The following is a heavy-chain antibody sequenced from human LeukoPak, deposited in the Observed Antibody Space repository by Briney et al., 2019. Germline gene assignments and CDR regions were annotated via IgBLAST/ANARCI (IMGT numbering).Heavy chain of an antibody. CDR1: TDSMTYIF. V-gene: IGHV4-4*07. CDR3: ATGRYLRFFDY. Sequence: SETLSLTCNFSTDSMTYIFWSWIRPPAGEGLEWIGRIYSSGSAHYNPSLKSRVTMPVDTSKNQFSLNLNSVTAADTAVYYCATGRYLRFFDYWGQGTLVTVSS. D-gene: IGHD3-16*02. CDR2: IYSSGSA. J-gene: IGHJ4*02.